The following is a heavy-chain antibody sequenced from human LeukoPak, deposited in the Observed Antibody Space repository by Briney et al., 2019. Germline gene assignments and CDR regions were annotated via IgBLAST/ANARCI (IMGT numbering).Heavy chain of an antibody. V-gene: IGHV1-46*01. D-gene: IGHD2-15*01. CDR1: GYTFTSYY. CDR3: AYCSGGSCYEVGFDP. CDR2: INPSGGST. Sequence: ASVKVSCKASGYTFTSYYMHWVRQAPGQGLEWMGIINPSGGSTSYAQKFQGRVTMTRDTSTSTVYMELSSLRSEDTAVYYCAYCSGGSCYEVGFDPWGQGTLVTVSS. J-gene: IGHJ5*02.